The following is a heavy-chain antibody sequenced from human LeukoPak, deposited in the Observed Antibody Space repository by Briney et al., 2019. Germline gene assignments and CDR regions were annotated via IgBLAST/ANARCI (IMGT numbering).Heavy chain of an antibody. D-gene: IGHD6-13*01. Sequence: GGSLRLSCVVSGFTFSTYAMSWVRQAPGKGLEWVSGIGGGGGDTFYADSVRGRFTISKDNSKNTVYLQMSSLRVDDTAVYYCAKAASSSWPSYYYGMDVWGQGTTVTVSS. J-gene: IGHJ6*02. CDR1: GFTFSTYA. V-gene: IGHV3-23*01. CDR2: IGGGGGDT. CDR3: AKAASSSWPSYYYGMDV.